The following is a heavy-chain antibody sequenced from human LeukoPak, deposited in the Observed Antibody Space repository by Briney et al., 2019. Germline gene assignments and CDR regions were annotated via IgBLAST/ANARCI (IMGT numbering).Heavy chain of an antibody. V-gene: IGHV3-66*02. Sequence: PGGSLRLSCAASGFTVSSNYMSWVRQAPGKGLEWVSVIYSGGSTYYADSVKGRFTIPRDNSKNTLYLQMNSLRAEDTAVYYCAREWAEAYYYYYMDVWGKGTTVTVSS. J-gene: IGHJ6*03. CDR1: GFTVSSNY. D-gene: IGHD2-8*01. CDR2: IYSGGST. CDR3: AREWAEAYYYYYMDV.